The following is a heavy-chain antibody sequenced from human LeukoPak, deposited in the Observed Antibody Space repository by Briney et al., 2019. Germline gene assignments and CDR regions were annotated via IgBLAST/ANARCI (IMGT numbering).Heavy chain of an antibody. CDR1: GFTFSSYA. D-gene: IGHD6-13*01. J-gene: IGHJ6*03. CDR3: ARLAGGSSWYRWQDYYYYMDV. V-gene: IGHV3-23*01. Sequence: PGGSLRLSCAASGFTFSSYAMSWVRQAPGKGLEWVSAISGSGGSTYYADSVKGRFTISRDNSKNTLYLQMNSLRAEDTAVYYCARLAGGSSWYRWQDYYYYMDVWGKGTTVTVSS. CDR2: ISGSGGST.